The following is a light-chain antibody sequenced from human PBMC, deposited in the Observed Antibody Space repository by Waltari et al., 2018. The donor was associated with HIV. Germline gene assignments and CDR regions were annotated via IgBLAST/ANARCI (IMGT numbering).Light chain of an antibody. CDR3: QQYDNLPPLT. V-gene: IGKV1-33*01. CDR1: QDISNY. CDR2: DAS. J-gene: IGKJ4*01. Sequence: IQMTQSPSSLSASVGDRVTITCQASQDISNYLNWYQHKPGKAPKLLIYDASNLETGVPSRLSGSGSGTDFTFTISSLQPEDIATYYCQQYDNLPPLTFGGGTKVEIK.